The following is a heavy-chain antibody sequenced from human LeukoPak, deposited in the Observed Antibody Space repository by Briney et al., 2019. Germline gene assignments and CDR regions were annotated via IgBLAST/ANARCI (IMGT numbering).Heavy chain of an antibody. CDR2: ISWNSGSI. Sequence: GGSLRLSCAASGFTFDDYAMHWVRQAPGKGPEWVSGISWNSGSIGYADSVKGRFTISRDNAKNSLYLQMNSLRAEDTALYYCAKDLQQLVWGGPLWGQGTLVTVSS. V-gene: IGHV3-9*01. D-gene: IGHD6-13*01. CDR3: AKDLQQLVWGGPL. J-gene: IGHJ4*02. CDR1: GFTFDDYA.